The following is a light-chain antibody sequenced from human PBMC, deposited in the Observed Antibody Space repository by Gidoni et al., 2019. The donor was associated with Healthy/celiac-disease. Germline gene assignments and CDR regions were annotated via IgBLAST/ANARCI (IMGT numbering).Light chain of an antibody. CDR1: QSVSSN. Sequence: EIVMTQSPATLSVSPGERATLSCRASQSVSSNLAWYQQKPGQAPRLRIYGASTRATGIPARFSGSGSGTDFTLTISSLQSEDFAVYYCQQYNNWQYTFGQGTKLEIK. CDR2: GAS. V-gene: IGKV3-15*01. CDR3: QQYNNWQYT. J-gene: IGKJ2*01.